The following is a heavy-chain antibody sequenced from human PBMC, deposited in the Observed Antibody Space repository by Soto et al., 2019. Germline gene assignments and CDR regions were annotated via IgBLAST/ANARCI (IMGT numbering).Heavy chain of an antibody. CDR2: IIPILGIA. Sequence: AASVKVSCKASGGTFSSYTISWVRQAPGQGLEWKGRIIPILGIANYAQKFQGRVTITADKSTSTAYMELSSLRSEDTAVYYCARGPPGYCSGGSCYGANYYYGMDVWGQGTTVTVSS. V-gene: IGHV1-69*02. J-gene: IGHJ6*02. CDR1: GGTFSSYT. D-gene: IGHD2-15*01. CDR3: ARGPPGYCSGGSCYGANYYYGMDV.